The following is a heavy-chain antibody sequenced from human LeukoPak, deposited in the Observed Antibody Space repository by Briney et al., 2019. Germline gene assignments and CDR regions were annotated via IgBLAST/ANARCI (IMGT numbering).Heavy chain of an antibody. CDR3: ARGEWGGLTNWNYGGAFDI. D-gene: IGHD1-7*01. J-gene: IGHJ3*02. Sequence: GGSLRLSCAASGFTFSSYAMSWVRQAPGKGLEWVSAISGSGGSTYYADSVKGRFTISRDNAKNSLYLQMNSLRAEDTAVYYCARGEWGGLTNWNYGGAFDIWGQGTMVTVSS. CDR1: GFTFSSYA. V-gene: IGHV3-23*01. CDR2: ISGSGGST.